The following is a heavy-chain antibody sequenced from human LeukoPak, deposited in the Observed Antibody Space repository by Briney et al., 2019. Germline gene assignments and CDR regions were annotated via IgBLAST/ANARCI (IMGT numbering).Heavy chain of an antibody. CDR1: GGTFRSYA. Sequence: GASVKVPCKASGGTFRSYAISWVRQAPGQGLEWMGRIIPILGIANYAQKFQGRVTITADKSTSTAYMELSSLRSEDTAVYYCASLPGGVLAAAGSPAVYFDYWGQGTLVTVSS. CDR2: IIPILGIA. CDR3: ASLPGGVLAAAGSPAVYFDY. J-gene: IGHJ4*02. D-gene: IGHD6-13*01. V-gene: IGHV1-69*04.